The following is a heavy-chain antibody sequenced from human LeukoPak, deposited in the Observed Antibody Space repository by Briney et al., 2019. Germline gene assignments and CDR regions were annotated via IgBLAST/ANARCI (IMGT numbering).Heavy chain of an antibody. D-gene: IGHD5-12*01. CDR2: ISYDGSNK. CDR1: GFTFSSYG. Sequence: GGSLRLSCAASGFTFSSYGMHWVRQAPGKRLEGVAVISYDGSNKYYADSVKGRFTIYRDNSKNTLYLQMNSLRAEDTAVYYCAKGEWLRSRRSYFDYWGQGTLVTVSS. CDR3: AKGEWLRSRRSYFDY. J-gene: IGHJ4*02. V-gene: IGHV3-30*18.